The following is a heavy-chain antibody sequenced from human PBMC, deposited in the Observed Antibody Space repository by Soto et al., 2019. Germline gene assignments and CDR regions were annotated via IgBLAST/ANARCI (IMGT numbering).Heavy chain of an antibody. V-gene: IGHV3-23*01. CDR3: AKDPPSGCDY. CDR2: ITGSGGST. J-gene: IGHJ4*02. D-gene: IGHD6-19*01. Sequence: WGSLSLSCAASGFTFSRYDMTWVRQAPGKGLEWISTITGSGGSTYYADSVKVRFTISKDHSKITLYLQTTSVRADDTAVYYCAKDPPSGCDYWGQGTLVTVSS. CDR1: GFTFSRYD.